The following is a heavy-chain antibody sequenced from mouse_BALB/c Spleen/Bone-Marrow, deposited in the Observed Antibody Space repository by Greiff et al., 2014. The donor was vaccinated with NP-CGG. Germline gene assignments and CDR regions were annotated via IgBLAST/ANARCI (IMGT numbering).Heavy chain of an antibody. V-gene: IGHV1-31*01. CDR3: ESRWEDLDD. D-gene: IGHD1-1*02. J-gene: IGHJ1*01. Sequence: DVQLVESGPELVKPGASVKISCKASGYSFTGYYMHWVKQSHGNSLDWIGYIYPYNGVSSYNQNFKGKATLTVDKSSGTAYMELHSVESDDSAVYYCESRWEDLDDWGAGTTVTVSS. CDR1: GYSFTGYY. CDR2: IYPYNGVS.